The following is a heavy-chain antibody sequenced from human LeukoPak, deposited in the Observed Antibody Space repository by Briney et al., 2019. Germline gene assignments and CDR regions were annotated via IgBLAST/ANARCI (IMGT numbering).Heavy chain of an antibody. CDR2: IKRKTDAGTT. V-gene: IGHV3-15*07. CDR3: TTDQFLRSTTYYGMDV. D-gene: IGHD5-12*01. Sequence: GGSLRLSCAASGFTFSDAWMNWVRQAPGKGLEWVGRIKRKTDAGTTDYAAPVKGRFTISRDDSKNTLYLQMNSLKTEDTALYYCTTDQFLRSTTYYGMDVWGQGTTVTVSS. CDR1: GFTFSDAW. J-gene: IGHJ6*02.